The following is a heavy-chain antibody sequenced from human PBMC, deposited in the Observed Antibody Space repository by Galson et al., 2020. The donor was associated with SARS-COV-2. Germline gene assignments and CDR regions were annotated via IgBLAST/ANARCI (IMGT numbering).Heavy chain of an antibody. V-gene: IGHV1-2*02. CDR3: AKGTLYYYNSGSYRFDS. CDR1: GYSFTAYY. CDR2: INLNSGST. Sequence: ASVKVFCKSSGYSFTAYYMHWVRQAPGQGLEWMGWINLNSGSTSYAQNFQDMVTMTRDTSISSAYMELSRLRSDDMAVYYCAKGTLYYYNSGSYRFDSWGQGNLVTVSS. J-gene: IGHJ4*02. D-gene: IGHD3-10*01.